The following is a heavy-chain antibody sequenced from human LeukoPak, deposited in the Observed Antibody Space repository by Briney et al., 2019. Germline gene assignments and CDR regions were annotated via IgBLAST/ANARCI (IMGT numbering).Heavy chain of an antibody. V-gene: IGHV3-7*01. CDR3: ARDLAGPPQEAFDI. CDR1: GLTFSSYR. J-gene: IGHJ3*02. CDR2: IKQDGSEK. Sequence: PGGSLRLSCAASGLTFSSYRMSWVRQAPGKGLEWVANIKQDGSEKHYVDSVTGRFTISRDNTKNSLYLQMNSLRADDTAVYYCARDLAGPPQEAFDIWGHGTMVTVSS.